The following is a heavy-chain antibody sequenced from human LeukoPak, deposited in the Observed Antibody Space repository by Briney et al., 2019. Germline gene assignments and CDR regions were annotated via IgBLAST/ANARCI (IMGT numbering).Heavy chain of an antibody. J-gene: IGHJ4*02. D-gene: IGHD3-22*01. V-gene: IGHV4-31*03. CDR3: ASSTHYYDSSGYLFDY. Sequence: SDTLSLTCTVSGGSISSGGYYWSWIRQHPGKGLEWIGYIYYSGSTYYNPSFKSRVTISVDTSKNQFSLKLSSVTAADTAVYYCASSTHYYDSSGYLFDYWGQGTLVTVSS. CDR1: GGSISSGGYY. CDR2: IYYSGST.